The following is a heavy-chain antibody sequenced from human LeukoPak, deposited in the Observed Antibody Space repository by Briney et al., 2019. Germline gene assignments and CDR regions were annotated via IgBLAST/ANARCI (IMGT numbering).Heavy chain of an antibody. J-gene: IGHJ4*02. CDR3: AKDKGGITYVFDY. V-gene: IGHV3-33*06. CDR2: ILFDGSNK. Sequence: PGGSLRLSCAASGVTFSTFGMHWVRQAPGKGLEWVAVILFDGSNKYYGDSVKGRFTISRDNSKNTLYLQINSLRAEDTAVYYCAKDKGGITYVFDYWGQGTLVTVSS. D-gene: IGHD1-1*01. CDR1: GVTFSTFG.